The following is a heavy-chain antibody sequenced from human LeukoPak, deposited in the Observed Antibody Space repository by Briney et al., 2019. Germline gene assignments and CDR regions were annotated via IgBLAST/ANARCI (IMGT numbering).Heavy chain of an antibody. CDR2: IKQDGSEK. D-gene: IGHD4/OR15-4a*01. V-gene: IGHV3-7*01. CDR3: ASAPRWGAPDF. CDR1: GFTFSSYW. J-gene: IGHJ4*02. Sequence: GGSLRLSCAASGFTFSSYWMSWVRQAPGKGLEWVANIKQDGSEKYYVDSVKGRFTISRDNSKNTLYLQMNTLRAEDTAVYYCASAPRWGAPDFWGQGTLVIVST.